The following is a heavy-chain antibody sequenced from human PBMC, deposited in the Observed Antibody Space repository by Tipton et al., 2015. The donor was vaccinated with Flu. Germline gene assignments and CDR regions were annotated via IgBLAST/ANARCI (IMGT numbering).Heavy chain of an antibody. CDR3: ARDIDTLWFGEGTFDY. J-gene: IGHJ4*02. CDR1: GSTFSSYW. D-gene: IGHD3-10*01. V-gene: IGHV3-74*01. CDR2: INSDGSST. Sequence: GSLRLSCAASGSTFSSYWMHWVRQAPGKGLVWVSRINSDGSSTSYADSVKGRFTISRDNAKNTLYLQMNSLRAEDTAVYYCARDIDTLWFGEGTFDYWGQGTLVTVSS.